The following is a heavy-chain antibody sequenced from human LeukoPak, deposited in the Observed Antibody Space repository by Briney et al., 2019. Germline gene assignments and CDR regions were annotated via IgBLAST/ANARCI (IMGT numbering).Heavy chain of an antibody. V-gene: IGHV4-59*01. D-gene: IGHD3-10*01. CDR3: ARGSGSYDC. CDR1: GDSISSYY. CDR2: IYYSGST. Sequence: SETLSLTCTVSGDSISSYYWIWLRQPPGKGLEWIGYIYYSGSTNYNPPLKSRVTISVDTSKNQFSLKLSSVTAADTAVYYCARGSGSYDCWGQASLVSVSS. J-gene: IGHJ4*02.